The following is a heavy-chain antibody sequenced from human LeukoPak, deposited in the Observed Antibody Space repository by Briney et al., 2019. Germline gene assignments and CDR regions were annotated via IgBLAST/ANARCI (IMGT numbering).Heavy chain of an antibody. V-gene: IGHV3-48*04. CDR1: GFTLSTYS. D-gene: IGHD3-10*01. CDR3: AKDATGYYYYMDV. CDR2: ISTRSSII. J-gene: IGHJ6*03. Sequence: PGGSLRLSCAASGFTLSTYSVNWVRQAPGKGLEWVSYISTRSSIIYYADSVRGRFTISRDDAKDSLYLQMNSLRAEDTGVYYCAKDATGYYYYMDVWGKGTTVTVSS.